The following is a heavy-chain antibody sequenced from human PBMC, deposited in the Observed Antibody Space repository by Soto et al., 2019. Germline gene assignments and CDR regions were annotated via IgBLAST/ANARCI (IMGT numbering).Heavy chain of an antibody. V-gene: IGHV1-46*01. CDR2: INPSGGST. D-gene: IGHD2-15*01. CDR3: AREQICESYYFDY. J-gene: IGHJ4*02. Sequence: EASVKVSCKASGYTFTSYYMHWERQAPGQGLEWMGIINPSGGSTSYAQKFQGRVTMTRDTSTSTVYMELSSLRSEDTAVYYRAREQICESYYFDYWGQGTLMTVS. CDR1: GYTFTSYY.